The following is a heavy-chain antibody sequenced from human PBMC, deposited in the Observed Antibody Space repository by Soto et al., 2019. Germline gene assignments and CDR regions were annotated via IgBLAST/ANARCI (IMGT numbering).Heavy chain of an antibody. J-gene: IGHJ6*02. CDR2: ISYDGSNK. V-gene: IGHV3-30*18. Sequence: QVQLVESGGGVVQPGRSLRLSCAASGFTFSSYGMHWVRQAPGKGLEWVAVISYDGSNKYYADSVKGRFTISRDNSKNTLYLQMNSLRAEDTAVYYCAKAGDYNYGMDVWGHGTTVTVSS. CDR3: AKAGDYNYGMDV. CDR1: GFTFSSYG.